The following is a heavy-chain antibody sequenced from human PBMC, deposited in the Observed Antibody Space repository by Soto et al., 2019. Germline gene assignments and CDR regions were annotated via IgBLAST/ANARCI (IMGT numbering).Heavy chain of an antibody. CDR2: IYYSGST. D-gene: IGHD4-17*01. Sequence: SETLSLTCTVSGGSISSGGYYWSWIRQHPGKGLEWIGYIYYSGSTYYNPSLKSRVTISVDTSKNQFSLKLSSVTAVDTAVYYCANFYGDYDAFDIWGQGTMVTVSS. J-gene: IGHJ3*02. CDR3: ANFYGDYDAFDI. V-gene: IGHV4-31*03. CDR1: GGSISSGGYY.